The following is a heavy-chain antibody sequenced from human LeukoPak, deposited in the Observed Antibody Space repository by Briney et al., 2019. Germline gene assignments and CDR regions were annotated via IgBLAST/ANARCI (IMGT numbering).Heavy chain of an antibody. J-gene: IGHJ2*01. CDR3: ARPVAAYWYFDV. Sequence: SETLSLTCAVYGGSFSGYYWSWIRQPPGKGLEWIGEINHSGSTNYNPSLKSRVTISVDTSKNQFSLKLSSVTAADTAVYYCARPVAAYWYFDVWGRGSLVTVSS. CDR1: GGSFSGYY. CDR2: INHSGST. D-gene: IGHD2-15*01. V-gene: IGHV4-34*01.